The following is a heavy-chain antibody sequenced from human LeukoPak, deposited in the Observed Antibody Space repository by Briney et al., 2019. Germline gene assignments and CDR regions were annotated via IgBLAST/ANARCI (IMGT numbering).Heavy chain of an antibody. D-gene: IGHD3-10*01. Sequence: GGPLRLSCVASGFTFSSYGMHWVRQAPGKGLEWVAVISYDGSNQYFADSVKGRFTISRDNSKNTLYLQMNSLRAEDTAVYYCAKDRGWNYFDYWGQGTLVTVSS. J-gene: IGHJ4*02. CDR3: AKDRGWNYFDY. CDR1: GFTFSSYG. CDR2: ISYDGSNQ. V-gene: IGHV3-30*18.